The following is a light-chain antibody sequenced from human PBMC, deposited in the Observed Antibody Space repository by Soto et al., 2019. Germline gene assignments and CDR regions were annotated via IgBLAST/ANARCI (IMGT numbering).Light chain of an antibody. V-gene: IGKV3-15*01. CDR2: GAA. CDR1: QSVSSY. CDR3: QQYNNWLPWT. J-gene: IGKJ1*01. Sequence: EIVLTHSPGTLAVSPCERATLSYSASQSVSSYLAWYQQKPGQAPRLLIYGAATRATGILARCSGSRSGREFTLTISSRQSEDFAADYCQQYNNWLPWTFGQGTKVDIK.